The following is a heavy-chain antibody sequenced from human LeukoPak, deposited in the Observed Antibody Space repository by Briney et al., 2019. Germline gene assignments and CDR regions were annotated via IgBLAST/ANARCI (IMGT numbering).Heavy chain of an antibody. V-gene: IGHV3-7*05. D-gene: IGHD3-10*01. Sequence: GGSLRLSCAASGFTFSNYWMSWVRQAPGRGLEWVANIRQDGSEKYYVDSVKGRFTISRDNAENSLYLQMNSLRAEDTAVYYCARVGMAYYGSGRLTAYFDYWGQGTLVTVSS. CDR1: GFTFSNYW. CDR3: ARVGMAYYGSGRLTAYFDY. J-gene: IGHJ4*02. CDR2: IRQDGSEK.